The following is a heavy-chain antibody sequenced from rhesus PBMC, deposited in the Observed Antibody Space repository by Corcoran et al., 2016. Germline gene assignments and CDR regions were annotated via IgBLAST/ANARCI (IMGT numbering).Heavy chain of an antibody. CDR1: GGSISSSY. J-gene: IGHJ4*01. CDR3: ARVGYGYPFDF. Sequence: QLQLQESGPGLVKPSETLSVTCAVSGGSISSSYLSWIRQAPGKGLEWIGYIYVSGSSTDYHPSIKSRVTMSTDTSKNQFSLKLSSMTAADTAVYYCARVGYGYPFDFWGQGVLVTVSS. CDR2: IYVSGSST. V-gene: IGHV4-169*01. D-gene: IGHD5-36*01.